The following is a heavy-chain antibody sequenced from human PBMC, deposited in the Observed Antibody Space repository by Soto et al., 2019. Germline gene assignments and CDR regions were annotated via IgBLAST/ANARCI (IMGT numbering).Heavy chain of an antibody. CDR3: ASRPYYLPY. V-gene: IGHV4-4*02. CDR2: IFHNGNT. J-gene: IGHJ4*02. Sequence: QVQLQESGPGLVKPSGTLSLTCAVSGGSISSSNWWTWVRQPPGKGLEWIGDIFHNGNTNYNSSLRSRVTISIDKSKNQFSLNLTSVTAADTAVYYCASRPYYLPYWCQGILVVVSS. CDR1: GGSISSSNW. D-gene: IGHD3-16*01.